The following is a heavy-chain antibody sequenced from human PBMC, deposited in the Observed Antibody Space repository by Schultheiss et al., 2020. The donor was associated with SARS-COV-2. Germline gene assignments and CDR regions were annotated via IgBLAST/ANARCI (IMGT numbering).Heavy chain of an antibody. D-gene: IGHD1-26*01. J-gene: IGHJ3*02. CDR3: ARDRWGSSGSLDAFDI. Sequence: ASVKVSCKASGYTFTGYYMHWVRQAPGQGLEWMGIINPSGGSTSYAQKFQGRVTMTRDTSTSTAYMELRSLRSDDTAVYYCARDRWGSSGSLDAFDIWGQGTMVTVSS. V-gene: IGHV1-46*01. CDR2: INPSGGST. CDR1: GYTFTGYY.